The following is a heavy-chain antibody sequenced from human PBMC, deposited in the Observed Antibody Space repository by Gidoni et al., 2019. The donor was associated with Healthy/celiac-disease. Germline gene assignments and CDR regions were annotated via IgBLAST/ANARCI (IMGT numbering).Heavy chain of an antibody. J-gene: IGHJ4*02. CDR1: GGSISSGDYY. CDR2: IYYSGST. Sequence: QVQLQESGPGLVKPSQTLSLTCTVSGGSISSGDYYWSWIRQPPGKGLEWIGYIYYSGSTYYNPSLKSRVTISVDTSKNQFSLKLSSVTAADTAVYYCARDRGYSYGLEAGADVNYFDYWGQGTLVTVSS. D-gene: IGHD5-18*01. V-gene: IGHV4-30-4*01. CDR3: ARDRGYSYGLEAGADVNYFDY.